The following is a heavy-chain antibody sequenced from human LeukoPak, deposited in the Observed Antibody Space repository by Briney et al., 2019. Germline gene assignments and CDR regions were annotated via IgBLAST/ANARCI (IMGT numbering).Heavy chain of an antibody. J-gene: IGHJ5*02. D-gene: IGHD3-22*01. V-gene: IGHV1-18*01. CDR2: ISAYNGNT. CDR1: GYTFTSYG. CDR3: ARMHCYDSSGDNWFDP. Sequence: EASVKVSCKASGYTFTSYGISWVRQAPGQGLEWMGWISAYNGNTNYAQKLQGRVTMTTDTSTSTAYMELSSLRSEDTAMYYCARMHCYDSSGDNWFDPWGQGTLVTVSS.